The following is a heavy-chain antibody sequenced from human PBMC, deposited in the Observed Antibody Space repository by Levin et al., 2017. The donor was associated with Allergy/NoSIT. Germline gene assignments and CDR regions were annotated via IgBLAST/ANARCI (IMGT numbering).Heavy chain of an antibody. V-gene: IGHV3-7*01. Sequence: GESLKISCAASGFTFSDYWVTWVRQAPGKGLEGVANIKPDGTEKYYADSVTGRFNISRDNAQNSLYLQMKYLSAEDTAVYYCASPYSSDWVFDIWGPGTMVTVSS. J-gene: IGHJ3*02. D-gene: IGHD6-19*01. CDR3: ASPYSSDWVFDI. CDR1: GFTFSDYW. CDR2: IKPDGTEK.